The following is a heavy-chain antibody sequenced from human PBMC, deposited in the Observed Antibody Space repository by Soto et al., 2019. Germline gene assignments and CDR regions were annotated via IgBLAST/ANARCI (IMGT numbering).Heavy chain of an antibody. D-gene: IGHD3-9*01. CDR3: ARGYYDILTGYYALDWFDP. V-gene: IGHV4-59*08. Sequence: SETLSLTCTVSGGSISSYYWSWIRQPPGKGLEWIGYIYYSGSTNYNPSLKSRVTISVDTSKNQFSLKLSSVTAADTAVYYCARGYYDILTGYYALDWFDPWGQGTPVTVSS. CDR2: IYYSGST. J-gene: IGHJ5*02. CDR1: GGSISSYY.